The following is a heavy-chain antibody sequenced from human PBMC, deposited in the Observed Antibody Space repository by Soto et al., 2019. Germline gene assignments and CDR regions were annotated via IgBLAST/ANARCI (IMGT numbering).Heavy chain of an antibody. CDR1: GFTFSSYD. J-gene: IGHJ6*02. Sequence: PGGSLRLSCAASGFTFSSYDMHWVRQATGKGLEWVSAIGTAGDTYYPGSVKGRFTISRENAKNSLYLQMNSLGAGDTAVYYCARDRRGSSSGYYYYYGMDVWGQGTTVTVS. D-gene: IGHD6-6*01. CDR2: IGTAGDT. V-gene: IGHV3-13*01. CDR3: ARDRRGSSSGYYYYYGMDV.